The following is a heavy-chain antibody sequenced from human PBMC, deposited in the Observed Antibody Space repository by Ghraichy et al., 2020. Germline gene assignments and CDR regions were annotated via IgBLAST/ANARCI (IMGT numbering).Heavy chain of an antibody. V-gene: IGHV3-30*18. CDR3: AKPTHYDSTSGSRDGLDV. CDR1: GFRFSDYG. Sequence: GGSLRLSCAASGFRFSDYGMHWVRQAPGRGLEWVAATSYDESTKEYAESVKGRISISRDNSRNTLYLQLSSLREEDAAVYYCAKPTHYDSTSGSRDGLDVWGQGTTVTVSS. D-gene: IGHD3-10*01. CDR2: TSYDESTK. J-gene: IGHJ6*02.